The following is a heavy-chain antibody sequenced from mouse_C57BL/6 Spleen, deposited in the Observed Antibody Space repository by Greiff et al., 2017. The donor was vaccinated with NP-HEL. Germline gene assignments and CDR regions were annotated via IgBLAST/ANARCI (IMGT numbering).Heavy chain of an antibody. CDR3: AREGELLLPYYFDY. CDR1: GYTFTSYW. Sequence: VQLQQSGAELVKPGASVKMSCKASGYTFTSYWITWVKQRPGQGLEWIGDIYPGSGSTNYNEKFKSKATLTVDTSSSTAYMQRSSLTSEDSAVYYCAREGELLLPYYFDYWGQGTTLTVSS. CDR2: IYPGSGST. V-gene: IGHV1-55*01. D-gene: IGHD1-1*01. J-gene: IGHJ2*01.